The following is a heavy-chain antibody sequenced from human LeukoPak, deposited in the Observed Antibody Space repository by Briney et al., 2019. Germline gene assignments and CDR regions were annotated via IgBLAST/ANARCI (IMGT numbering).Heavy chain of an antibody. V-gene: IGHV3-7*01. J-gene: IGHJ4*02. CDR2: IKQDGSEK. Sequence: GGSLRLPCAASGFTFSSYWMSWVRQAPGKGLEWVANIKQDGSEKYYVDSVKGRFTISRDNAKNSLYLQMNSLTAEDTAVYYCSIAYDTSGSVNIGGQGTLVTVSS. CDR1: GFTFSSYW. D-gene: IGHD3-22*01. CDR3: SIAYDTSGSVNI.